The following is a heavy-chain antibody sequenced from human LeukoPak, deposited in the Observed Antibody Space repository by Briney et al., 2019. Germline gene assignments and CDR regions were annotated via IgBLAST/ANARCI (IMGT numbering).Heavy chain of an antibody. Sequence: ASVKVSCKASGYTFTSYDINWVRQATGQGLEWMGWISAYNGNTNYAQKLQGRVTMTTDTSTSTAYMELRSLRSDDTAVYYCARSSYPGYYYYYGMDVWGQGTTVTVSS. J-gene: IGHJ6*02. CDR1: GYTFTSYD. D-gene: IGHD3-10*01. CDR3: ARSSYPGYYYYYGMDV. V-gene: IGHV1-18*01. CDR2: ISAYNGNT.